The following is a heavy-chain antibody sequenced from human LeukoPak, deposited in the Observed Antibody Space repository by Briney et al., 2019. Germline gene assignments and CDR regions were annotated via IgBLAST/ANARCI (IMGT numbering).Heavy chain of an antibody. V-gene: IGHV4-30-4*01. CDR1: GGSISSGDYY. CDR3: ARDTPQLCAGIVVVPAAIGYGMDV. Sequence: SETLSLTCTVSGGSISSGDYYWSWIRQPPGKGLEWIGYIYYSGSTYYNPSLKSRVTISVDTSKNQFSLKLSSVTAADTAVYYCARDTPQLCAGIVVVPAAIGYGMDVWGQGTTVTVSS. D-gene: IGHD2-2*02. J-gene: IGHJ6*02. CDR2: IYYSGST.